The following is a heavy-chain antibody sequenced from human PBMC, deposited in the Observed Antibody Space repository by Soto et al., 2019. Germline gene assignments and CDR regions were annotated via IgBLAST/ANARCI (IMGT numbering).Heavy chain of an antibody. CDR3: ARDIVVVPAAPRYYYYGMDV. D-gene: IGHD2-2*01. J-gene: IGHJ6*02. CDR1: GGSISSGDYY. V-gene: IGHV4-30-4*01. CDR2: IYYSGST. Sequence: TLSLTCTVSGGSISSGDYYWSWIRQPPGKGLEWIGYIYYSGSTYYNPSLKSRVTISVDTSKNQFSLKLSSVTAADTAVYYCARDIVVVPAAPRYYYYGMDVWGQGTTVTVSS.